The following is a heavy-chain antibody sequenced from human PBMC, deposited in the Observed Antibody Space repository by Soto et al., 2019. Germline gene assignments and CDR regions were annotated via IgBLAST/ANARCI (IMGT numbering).Heavy chain of an antibody. D-gene: IGHD6-13*01. CDR3: ARRYSSSFDY. J-gene: IGHJ4*02. CDR1: GDTISTGGYS. Sequence: SETLSLTCGVSGDTISTGGYSWAWIRQPPGKALEWIGHTYYSGSTNYNPSLKSRVTISVDTSKNQFSLKLSSVTAADTAVYYCARRYSSSFDYWGQGTLVTVSS. CDR2: TYYSGST. V-gene: IGHV4-61*05.